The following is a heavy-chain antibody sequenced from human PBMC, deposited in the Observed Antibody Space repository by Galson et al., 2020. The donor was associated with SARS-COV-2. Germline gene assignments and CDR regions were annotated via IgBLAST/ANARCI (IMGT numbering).Heavy chain of an antibody. CDR1: GFTVSSNY. CDR3: AREAHAFDI. Sequence: GESLKISCAASGFTVSSNYMSWVRQAPGKGLEWVSVIYRGGSTYYADSVKGRFTISRDNSKNTLYLQMNSLRAEDTAVYYCAREAHAFDIWGQGTMVTVSS. V-gene: IGHV3-53*01. CDR2: IYRGGST. J-gene: IGHJ3*02.